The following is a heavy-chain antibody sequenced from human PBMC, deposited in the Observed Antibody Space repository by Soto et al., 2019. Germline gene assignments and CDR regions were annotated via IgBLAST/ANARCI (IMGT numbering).Heavy chain of an antibody. Sequence: QVQLQESGPGLVKPSQTLSLTCSVSGASTVSHYHWTWIRQPPGKGLEWMGYIFNIGTTFYNPPLTSRLSISMDTSGNHFSLELRSVTAADTAVYYCALALGPTTGLDYWGQGTLVTVSS. CDR1: GASTVSHYH. V-gene: IGHV4-31*02. J-gene: IGHJ4*02. CDR3: ALALGPTTGLDY. D-gene: IGHD1-26*01. CDR2: IFNIGTT.